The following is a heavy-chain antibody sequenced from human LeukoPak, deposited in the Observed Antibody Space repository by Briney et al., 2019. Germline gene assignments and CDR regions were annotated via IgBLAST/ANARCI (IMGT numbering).Heavy chain of an antibody. CDR3: ARAERPHDYGGNGDY. D-gene: IGHD4-23*01. Sequence: PSETLSLTCAVYGGSFSGYYWSWIRQPPGKGLEWIGEINHSGSTNYNPSLKSRVTISVDTSKNQFSLKLSSVTAADTAVYYCARAERPHDYGGNGDYWGQGTLVTVSS. CDR1: GGSFSGYY. CDR2: INHSGST. V-gene: IGHV4-34*01. J-gene: IGHJ4*02.